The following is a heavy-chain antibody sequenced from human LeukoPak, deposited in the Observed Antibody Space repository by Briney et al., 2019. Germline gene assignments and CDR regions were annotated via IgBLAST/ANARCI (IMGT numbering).Heavy chain of an antibody. V-gene: IGHV3-20*04. J-gene: IGHJ4*02. CDR2: INWNGGST. Sequence: PGGSLRLSCAASGFTFDDYGMSWVRQAPGKGLEWVSGINWNGGSTGYADSVKGRFTISRDSAKNSLYLQMNSLRAEDTALYYCARVPPYCSSTSCHYDFWSGYPDYWGQGTLVTVSS. CDR3: ARVPPYCSSTSCHYDFWSGYPDY. CDR1: GFTFDDYG. D-gene: IGHD2-2*01.